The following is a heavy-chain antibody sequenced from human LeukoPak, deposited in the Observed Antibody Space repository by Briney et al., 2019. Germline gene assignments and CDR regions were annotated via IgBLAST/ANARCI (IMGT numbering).Heavy chain of an antibody. CDR1: GGSISRSSYY. CDR2: NYFSGST. CDR3: AGPGGLRGLDS. D-gene: IGHD3-16*01. J-gene: IGHJ4*02. V-gene: IGHV4-39*01. Sequence: SETLSLTCTVSGGSISRSSYYWAWIRQPPGKGLEWLGSNYFSGSTYYNPSLKSRVTISIDTSKNQFSLKLSSVTAADTAVYYCAGPGGLRGLDSWGQGTLVTVSS.